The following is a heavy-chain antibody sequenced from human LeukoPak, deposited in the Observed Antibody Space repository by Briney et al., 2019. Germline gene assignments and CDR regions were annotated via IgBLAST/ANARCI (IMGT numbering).Heavy chain of an antibody. CDR3: ARTSMSPDGDWFDP. CDR1: GGSISSYY. Sequence: SETLSLTCTVSGGSISSYYWSWIRQPAGKGLEWIGRIYTSGSTNYNPSLKSRVTISVDTSKNQFSLKLSSVTAADTAVYYCARTSMSPDGDWFDPWGQGTLVTVSS. J-gene: IGHJ5*02. D-gene: IGHD2/OR15-2a*01. CDR2: IYTSGST. V-gene: IGHV4-4*07.